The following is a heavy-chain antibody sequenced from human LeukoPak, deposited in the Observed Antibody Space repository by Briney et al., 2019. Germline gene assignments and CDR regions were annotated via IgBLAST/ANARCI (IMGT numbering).Heavy chain of an antibody. CDR1: GFTFTSSA. Sequence: SVNVSCKASGFTFTSSAMQWVRQARGQRLEWIGWIVVGSGNTNYAQKFQERVTITRDMSTSTAYMELSSLRSEDTAVYYCAAGSKVYYYYGMDVWGQGTTVTVSS. J-gene: IGHJ6*02. V-gene: IGHV1-58*02. CDR3: AAGSKVYYYYGMDV. CDR2: IVVGSGNT.